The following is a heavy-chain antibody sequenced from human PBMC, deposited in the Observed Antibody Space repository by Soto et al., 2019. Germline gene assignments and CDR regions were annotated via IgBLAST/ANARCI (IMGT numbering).Heavy chain of an antibody. CDR3: ARLAIGDDYGDYGRYYYYYMDV. D-gene: IGHD4-17*01. CDR1: GGSISSYY. J-gene: IGHJ6*03. V-gene: IGHV4-59*08. Sequence: SETLSLTCXVSGGSISSYYWSWIRQPPGKGLEWIGYIYYSGSTNYNPSLKSRVTISVDTSKNQFSLKLSSVTAADTAVYYCARLAIGDDYGDYGRYYYYYMDVWGKGTTVTVSS. CDR2: IYYSGST.